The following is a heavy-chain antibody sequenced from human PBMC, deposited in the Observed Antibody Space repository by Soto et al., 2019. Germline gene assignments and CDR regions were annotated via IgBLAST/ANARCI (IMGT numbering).Heavy chain of an antibody. CDR3: ASSFSSRYSADY. CDR1: GYSISSGYY. V-gene: IGHV4-38-2*01. Sequence: SETLSLTCAVSGYSISSGYYWGWIRQPPGKGLEWIGSIYHSGSTYYNPSLKSRVTISVDTSKNQFSLKLSSVTAADTAVYYCASSFSSRYSADYWGQGTLVTVSS. CDR2: IYHSGST. D-gene: IGHD5-12*01. J-gene: IGHJ4*02.